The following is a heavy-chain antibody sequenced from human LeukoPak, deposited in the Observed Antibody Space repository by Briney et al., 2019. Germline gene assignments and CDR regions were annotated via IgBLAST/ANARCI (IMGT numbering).Heavy chain of an antibody. CDR3: AKVPPYCSSTSCYFDY. V-gene: IGHV4-38-2*02. CDR2: IYHSGST. Sequence: PSETLSLTCTVSGYSISSGYYWGWIRQPPGKGLEWIGSIYHSGSTYYNPSLKSRVTISVDTSKNQFSLKLSSVTAADTAVYYCAKVPPYCSSTSCYFDYWGQGTLVTVSS. CDR1: GYSISSGYY. D-gene: IGHD2-2*01. J-gene: IGHJ4*02.